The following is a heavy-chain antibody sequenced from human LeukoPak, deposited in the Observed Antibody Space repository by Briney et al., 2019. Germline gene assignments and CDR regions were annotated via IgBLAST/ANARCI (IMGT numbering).Heavy chain of an antibody. V-gene: IGHV3-30*18. CDR1: GLTFSTYG. CDR3: AKEGSQVTPVWYFYNLDV. J-gene: IGHJ6*02. Sequence: GGSLRLSCAASGLTFSTYGMHWVRQAPGKGLEWVAVISYDGSDKYYAASVKGRFTISRDNSKNTLYLQVNSLRVEDTAVYYCAKEGSQVTPVWYFYNLDVWGQGTTVTVSS. CDR2: ISYDGSDK. D-gene: IGHD3-16*01.